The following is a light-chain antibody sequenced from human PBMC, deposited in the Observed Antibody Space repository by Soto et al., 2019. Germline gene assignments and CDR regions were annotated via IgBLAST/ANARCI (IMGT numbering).Light chain of an antibody. CDR2: DTS. V-gene: IGKV3-11*01. Sequence: DMELTPSPATLSLSPGERATLSCRASPSVSSYLAWYQQKPGQAPRLLIYDTSNRATGIPARFSGSGSGTDFTLTISSLEPEDFAVYYCQQRSNWPPRFTFGPGTKVDIK. J-gene: IGKJ3*01. CDR1: PSVSSY. CDR3: QQRSNWPPRFT.